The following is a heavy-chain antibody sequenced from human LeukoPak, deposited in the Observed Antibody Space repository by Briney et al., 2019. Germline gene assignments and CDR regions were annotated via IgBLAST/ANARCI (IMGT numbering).Heavy chain of an antibody. D-gene: IGHD3-10*01. J-gene: IGHJ5*02. CDR2: INPNSGGT. CDR3: ARDYENTLLWVDNWFDP. Sequence: GASVKVSCKASGYTFTGYYMHWVRQAPGQGLEWMGWINPNSGGTNYAQKFQGRVTMTRDTSISTAYMELSRLRSDDTAVYYCARDYENTLLWVDNWFDPWGQGTLVTVSS. V-gene: IGHV1-2*02. CDR1: GYTFTGYY.